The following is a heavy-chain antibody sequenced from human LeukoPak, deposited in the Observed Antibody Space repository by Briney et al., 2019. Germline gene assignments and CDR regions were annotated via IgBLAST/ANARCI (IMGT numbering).Heavy chain of an antibody. CDR1: GGSIRSSYYY. D-gene: IGHD6-13*01. J-gene: IGHJ4*02. CDR3: ARGGSSSSWYRSPFAY. CDR2: IYDSGST. V-gene: IGHV4-39*01. Sequence: SETLSLTCTVSGGSIRSSYYYWGWIRQPPGKGLEWIGSIYDSGSTYYNPSLKSRVTISVDTSKNQFSLKLSSVTAADTAVYYCARGGSSSSWYRSPFAYWGQGTLVTVSS.